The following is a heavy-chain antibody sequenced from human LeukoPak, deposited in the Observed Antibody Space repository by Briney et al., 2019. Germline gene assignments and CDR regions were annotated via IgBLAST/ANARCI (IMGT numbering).Heavy chain of an antibody. Sequence: SETLSLTCAVSGGPFSGYSWSWIRQSPGKGLEWIGEINHSGSTNYNPSLKNRVTISVDTSKNQFSLKLTSVTAADTAVYYCARGLEGYSYGYSEFDHWGQGTLVTVSS. D-gene: IGHD5-18*01. J-gene: IGHJ4*02. CDR1: GGPFSGYS. CDR3: ARGLEGYSYGYSEFDH. V-gene: IGHV4-34*01. CDR2: INHSGST.